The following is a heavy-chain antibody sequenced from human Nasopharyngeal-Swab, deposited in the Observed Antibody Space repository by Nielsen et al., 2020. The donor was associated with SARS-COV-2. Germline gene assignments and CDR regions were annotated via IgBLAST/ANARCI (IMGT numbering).Heavy chain of an antibody. D-gene: IGHD3-3*01. Sequence: SLKISCAASGFTFDDYAMHWVRQAPGKGLEWVSGISWISGRIGYADSVTGRFTISRDSATTSLYLQMNSLRAEDTALYYCAKDLKRQSGPFIFYYYYCMDVWGQGTTVTVSS. CDR3: AKDLKRQSGPFIFYYYYCMDV. V-gene: IGHV3-9*01. CDR2: ISWISGRI. CDR1: GFTFDDYA. J-gene: IGHJ6*02.